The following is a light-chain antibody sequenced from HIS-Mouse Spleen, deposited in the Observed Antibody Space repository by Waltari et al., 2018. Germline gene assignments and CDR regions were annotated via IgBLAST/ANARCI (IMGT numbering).Light chain of an antibody. CDR1: SSDVGSYNY. J-gene: IGLJ3*02. CDR2: DVS. CDR3: SSYTSSSPWV. V-gene: IGLV2-14*03. Sequence: QSALTQPASVSGSPGQSITISCPGTSSDVGSYNYVSWYQQHPGKAPKLMIYDVSNRPSGVSNRFSGSKSGNTASLTISGLQAEEEADYYCSSYTSSSPWVFGGGTKLTVL.